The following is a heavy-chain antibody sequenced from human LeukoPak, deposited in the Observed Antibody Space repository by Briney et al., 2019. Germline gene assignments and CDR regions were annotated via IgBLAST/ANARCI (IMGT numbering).Heavy chain of an antibody. D-gene: IGHD5/OR15-5a*01. J-gene: IGHJ4*02. CDR1: GFTFSSYW. CDR2: IKQDGSEK. Sequence: GGSLRLSCAAPGFTFSSYWMSWVRQAPGKGLEWVANIKQDGSEKYYVDSVKGRFTISRDSAKNSLYLQMNSLRAEDTAVYYCARDSVGYWGQGTLVTVSS. V-gene: IGHV3-7*01. CDR3: ARDSVGY.